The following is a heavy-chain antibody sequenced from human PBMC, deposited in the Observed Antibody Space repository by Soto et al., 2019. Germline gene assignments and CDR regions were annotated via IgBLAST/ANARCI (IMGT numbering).Heavy chain of an antibody. CDR2: VSKSDYT. CDR1: GFTFNNYG. V-gene: IGHV3-21*01. Sequence: VGSLRLSCVVSGFTFNNYGINWVRQAPGKGLEWVSTVSKSDYTYYSDSVKGRFTISRDNAKNSVSLQMNTLRAEDTAVYYCAREDSIIIPAVSDFWGQGTLVTVSS. J-gene: IGHJ4*02. CDR3: AREDSIIIPAVSDF. D-gene: IGHD2-2*01.